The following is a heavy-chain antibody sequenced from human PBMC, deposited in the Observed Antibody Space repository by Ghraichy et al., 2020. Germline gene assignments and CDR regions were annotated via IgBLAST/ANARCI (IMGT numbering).Heavy chain of an antibody. CDR2: IFYIGST. CDR3: ARLRFGYYYFDY. Sequence: SQTLSLTCNVSGDSVSSGSYYWSWIRQPPGKGLEWIGHIFYIGSTNYNPSLKSRVTISIDTSKKKFSLNLSSVTAADTAVYYCARLRFGYYYFDYWGRGTLVTVSS. V-gene: IGHV4-61*01. CDR1: GDSVSSGSYY. J-gene: IGHJ4*02. D-gene: IGHD5-12*01.